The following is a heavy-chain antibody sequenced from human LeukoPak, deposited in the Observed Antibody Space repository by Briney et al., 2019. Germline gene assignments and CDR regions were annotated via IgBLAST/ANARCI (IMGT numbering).Heavy chain of an antibody. J-gene: IGHJ4*02. V-gene: IGHV3-15*07. CDR2: IKSKTDGGTT. Sequence: PGGSLRLSCAASGFTFSNAWMNWVRQAPGKGLEWVGRIKSKTDGGTTDYAAPVKGRFTISRDDSKNTLYLQMNSLKTEDTAVYYCTTANIVVVPAAQSDYWGQGTLVTVSS. CDR3: TTANIVVVPAAQSDY. CDR1: GFTFSNAW. D-gene: IGHD2-2*01.